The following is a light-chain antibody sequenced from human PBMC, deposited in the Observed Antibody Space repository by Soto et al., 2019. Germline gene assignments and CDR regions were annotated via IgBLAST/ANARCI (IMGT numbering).Light chain of an antibody. V-gene: IGKV3-20*01. CDR3: QHFGNSLWT. J-gene: IGKJ1*01. CDR2: RTS. CDR1: QSVSSSY. Sequence: EIVLTQSPGTLSLSPGERATLSCRASQSVSSSYLAWYQQKPGQAPRLLMFRTSTRATGFPPRFSGGGSGTEFNLTISSLQSEDFAVYYCQHFGNSLWTFGQGTKVDIK.